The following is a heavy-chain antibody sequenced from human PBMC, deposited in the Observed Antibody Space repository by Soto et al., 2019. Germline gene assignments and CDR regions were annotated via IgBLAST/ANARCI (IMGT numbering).Heavy chain of an antibody. CDR3: ASVLYYGSGSYSPYGMDV. Sequence: QVQLVQSGAEVKKPGSSVKVSCKTSGVSFNNNGIGWVRQAPGHGLEWMGGVSPPFRTSNYARKFQGRISITADASPGTVNMELSSLPSEDTAQYYCASVLYYGSGSYSPYGMDVWGQGTTVTVSS. J-gene: IGHJ6*02. V-gene: IGHV1-69*01. CDR2: VSPPFRTS. D-gene: IGHD3-10*01. CDR1: GVSFNNNG.